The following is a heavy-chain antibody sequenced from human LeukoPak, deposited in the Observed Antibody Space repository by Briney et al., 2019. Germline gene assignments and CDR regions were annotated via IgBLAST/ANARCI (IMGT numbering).Heavy chain of an antibody. Sequence: LRLSCAASGFTFSDYYMSWIRQAPGKGLEWIGYIYYSGSTYYNPSLKSRVTISVDTSKNQFSLKLSSVTAADTAVYYCAREMEYCSSTSCSVYGAFDIWGQGTMVTVSS. J-gene: IGHJ3*02. CDR2: IYYSGST. CDR3: AREMEYCSSTSCSVYGAFDI. V-gene: IGHV4-31*02. D-gene: IGHD2-2*01. CDR1: GFTFSDYY.